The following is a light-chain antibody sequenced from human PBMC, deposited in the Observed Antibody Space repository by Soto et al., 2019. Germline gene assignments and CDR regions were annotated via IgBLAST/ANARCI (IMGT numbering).Light chain of an antibody. CDR2: AAS. CDR3: QNYDSAPIT. CDR1: QGISNY. Sequence: DIQMTQSPSSLSASVGNRVSITCRASQGISNYLAWYQQKPGKVPKVLIYAASTLQPGVPSRFSGSGSGTDFTLTINCLQPDDIATYYCQNYDSAPITFGQGTRLEIK. V-gene: IGKV1-27*01. J-gene: IGKJ5*01.